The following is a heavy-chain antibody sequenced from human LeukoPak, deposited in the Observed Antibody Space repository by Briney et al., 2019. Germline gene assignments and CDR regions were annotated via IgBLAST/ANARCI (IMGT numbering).Heavy chain of an antibody. Sequence: PSETLSLTCTVSGGSISSYYWSWIRQPPGKGLEWIGYIYYSGSTNYNPSLKSRVTISVDTSKNQFSLKLSSVTAADTAVYYCARFDQLPYYYYYVDVWGKGTTVTVSS. D-gene: IGHD2-2*01. CDR3: ARFDQLPYYYYYVDV. V-gene: IGHV4-59*08. CDR1: GGSISSYY. J-gene: IGHJ6*03. CDR2: IYYSGST.